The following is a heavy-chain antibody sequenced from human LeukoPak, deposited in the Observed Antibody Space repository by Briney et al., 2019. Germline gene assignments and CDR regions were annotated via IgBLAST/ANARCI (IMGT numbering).Heavy chain of an antibody. CDR2: FFYSGNI. CDR3: ARQSEGFDY. Sequence: TSEPLSLTCTVPGGSIRGYYWNWIRQPPGKGLEWIGYFFYSGNIDYNPSLKSRVTISVDTSKNQFSLKLSSVTAADTAMYYCARQSEGFDYWGQGTLVTVSS. CDR1: GGSIRGYY. J-gene: IGHJ4*02. V-gene: IGHV4-59*08.